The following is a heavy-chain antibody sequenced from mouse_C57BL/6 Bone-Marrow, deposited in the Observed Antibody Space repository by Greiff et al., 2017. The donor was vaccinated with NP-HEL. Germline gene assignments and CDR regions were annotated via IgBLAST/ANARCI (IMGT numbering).Heavy chain of an antibody. J-gene: IGHJ4*01. CDR2: ISTGGGST. CDR1: GFTFSDYY. V-gene: IGHV5-12*01. Sequence: EVQVVESGGGLVQPGGSLKLSCAASGFTFSDYYMYWVRQTPEKRLEWVAYISTGGGSTYYPDTVKGRFTISRDNAKNTLFLQMSRLKSKDRAMCYCAGGGGDYWGQGTSVTVSS. CDR3: AGGGGDY.